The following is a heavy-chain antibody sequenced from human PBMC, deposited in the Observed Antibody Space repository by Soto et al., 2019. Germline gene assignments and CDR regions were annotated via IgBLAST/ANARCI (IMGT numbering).Heavy chain of an antibody. V-gene: IGHV3-48*01. CDR3: ARDPNPYSSSPHFAY. Sequence: GGSLRLSCAASGFTFSSYSMNWVRQAPGKGLEWVSYISSSSSTIYYADSVKGRFTISRDNAKNSLYLQMNSLRAEDTAVYYCARDPNPYSSSPHFAYWGQGTLVTVSS. J-gene: IGHJ4*02. CDR1: GFTFSSYS. CDR2: ISSSSSTI. D-gene: IGHD6-6*01.